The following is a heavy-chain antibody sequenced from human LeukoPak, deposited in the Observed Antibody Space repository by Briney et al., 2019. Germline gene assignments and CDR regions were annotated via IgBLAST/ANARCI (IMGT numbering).Heavy chain of an antibody. J-gene: IGHJ5*02. CDR1: GFTFTDYH. CDR2: IKSNTGDR. V-gene: IGHV1-2*02. Sequence: AAVKVSCKASGFTFTDYHIHRVRQAPGQGLEWMGYIKSNTGDRQYAQNFQGRVTMTRDTSISTAYIELSSLKSDDTAVYYCARGLSPTITNWFDPWGQGTLVTVSS. D-gene: IGHD5-24*01. CDR3: ARGLSPTITNWFDP.